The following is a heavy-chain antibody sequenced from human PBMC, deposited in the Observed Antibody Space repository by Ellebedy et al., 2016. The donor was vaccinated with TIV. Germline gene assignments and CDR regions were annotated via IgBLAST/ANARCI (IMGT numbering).Heavy chain of an antibody. CDR2: ISSSSSYI. V-gene: IGHV3-21*01. CDR3: AKDRRAAADNAEYFQH. CDR1: GFTFSSYS. J-gene: IGHJ1*01. D-gene: IGHD6-13*01. Sequence: GGSLRLSCAASGFTFSSYSMNWVRQAPGKGLEWVPSISSSSSYIYYADSVKGRFTISRDNAKNSLYLQMNSLRAEDTAVYYCAKDRRAAADNAEYFQHWGQGTLVTVSS.